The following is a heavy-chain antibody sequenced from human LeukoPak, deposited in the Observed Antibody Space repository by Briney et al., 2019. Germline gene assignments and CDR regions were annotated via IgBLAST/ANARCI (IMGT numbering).Heavy chain of an antibody. CDR2: ISSSSSTI. Sequence: GGSLRLSCAASGFTFSSYSMNWVRQAPGKGLEWVSYISSSSSTIYYADSVKGRFTISRDNAKNSLYLQMNSLRAEDTAVYYCARGMATITFDYWGQGTLVTVSS. CDR1: GFTFSSYS. J-gene: IGHJ4*02. CDR3: ARGMATITFDY. D-gene: IGHD5-24*01. V-gene: IGHV3-48*04.